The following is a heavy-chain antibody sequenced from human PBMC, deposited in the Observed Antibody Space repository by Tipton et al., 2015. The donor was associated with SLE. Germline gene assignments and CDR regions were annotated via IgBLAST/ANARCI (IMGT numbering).Heavy chain of an antibody. CDR1: GGSISSSSYY. D-gene: IGHD7-27*01. CDR3: ASRTGDKGNWFDP. V-gene: IGHV4-39*07. CDR2: IYYSGST. Sequence: TLSLTCTVSGGSISSSSYYWGWIRQPPGKGLEWIGSIYYSGSTYYNPSLKSRVTISVDTSKNQFSLKLSSVTAADTAVYYCASRTGDKGNWFDPWGQGTLVTVSS. J-gene: IGHJ5*02.